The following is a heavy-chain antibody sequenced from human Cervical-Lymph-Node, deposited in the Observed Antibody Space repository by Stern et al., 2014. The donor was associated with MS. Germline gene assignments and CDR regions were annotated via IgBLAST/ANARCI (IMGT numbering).Heavy chain of an antibody. CDR2: INSGGSST. D-gene: IGHD2-2*01. V-gene: IGHV3-74*02. CDR3: ATWGVPADTDFDY. CDR1: GFTFSSSW. J-gene: IGHJ4*02. Sequence: EDQLVESGGGLVQPGGSLRLSCAASGFTFSSSWMHWVRQAPGKGLVWVSRINSGGSSTNYADSVKGRFAISRDNAKNTLYLQMNSLRPEDTAVYYCATWGVPADTDFDYWGQGTLVTVSS.